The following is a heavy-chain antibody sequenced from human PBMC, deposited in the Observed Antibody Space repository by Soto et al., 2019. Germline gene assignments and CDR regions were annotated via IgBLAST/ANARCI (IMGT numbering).Heavy chain of an antibody. V-gene: IGHV3-30*18. CDR2: IPYDGSNK. J-gene: IGHJ4*02. Sequence: QVQLVESGGGVVQPGRSLRLSCAASGFTFSSYGMHWVRQAPGKGLEWVAVIPYDGSNKYYADSVKGRFTISRDNSKNTLYLQMNSLRAEDTAVYYCAKDVTRFLEWLLVDYWGQGTLVTVSS. CDR1: GFTFSSYG. CDR3: AKDVTRFLEWLLVDY. D-gene: IGHD3-3*01.